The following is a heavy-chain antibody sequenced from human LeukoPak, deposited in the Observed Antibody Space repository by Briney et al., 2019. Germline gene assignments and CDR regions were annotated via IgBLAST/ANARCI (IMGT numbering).Heavy chain of an antibody. D-gene: IGHD6-25*01. Sequence: GESLQISCMGSGYRFTSYWIGWGRQIPGKGVEWMAIIYPADSDIRYSPSFQGHVTISADKSISTAYLQWSSLKASDTAMYYCARSLTAAAGDYWGQGTLVTVSS. CDR3: ARSLTAAAGDY. V-gene: IGHV5-51*01. CDR1: GYRFTSYW. CDR2: IYPADSDI. J-gene: IGHJ4*02.